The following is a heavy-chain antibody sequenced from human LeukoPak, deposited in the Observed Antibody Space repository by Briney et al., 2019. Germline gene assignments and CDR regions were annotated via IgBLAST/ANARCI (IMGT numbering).Heavy chain of an antibody. Sequence: SVKVSCKASGGTFSSYAISWVRQAPGQGLEWMGRIIPIFGIANYAQKFQGRVTITADKSTSTAHMELSSLRSEDTAVYYCARASPDDSSGYYLDYWGQGTLVTVSS. CDR3: ARASPDDSSGYYLDY. V-gene: IGHV1-69*04. D-gene: IGHD3-22*01. CDR2: IIPIFGIA. J-gene: IGHJ4*02. CDR1: GGTFSSYA.